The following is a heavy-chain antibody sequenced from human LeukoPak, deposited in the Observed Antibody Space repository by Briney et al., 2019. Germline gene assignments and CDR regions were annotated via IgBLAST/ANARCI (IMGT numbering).Heavy chain of an antibody. CDR3: AKSGYRDWYYFDY. CDR1: GFAFDNYA. J-gene: IGHJ4*02. V-gene: IGHV3-23*01. CDR2: VSGSGGSR. D-gene: IGHD3-9*01. Sequence: GGSLSLSCAASGFAFDNYAMSWVRQAPGKGLEWVSVVSGSGGSRNYADSVKGRFTVSRDNSKDTLYLQMNSLRAEDTAVYYCAKSGYRDWYYFDYWGQGTLVTVSS.